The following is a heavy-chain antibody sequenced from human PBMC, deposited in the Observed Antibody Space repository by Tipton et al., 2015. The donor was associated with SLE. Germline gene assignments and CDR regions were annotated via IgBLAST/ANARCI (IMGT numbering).Heavy chain of an antibody. D-gene: IGHD2-2*01. V-gene: IGHV3-30*18. CDR3: AKRSSYHWFDP. CDR2: ISYDGSNK. CDR1: GFTFSSYA. J-gene: IGHJ5*02. Sequence: SLRLSCAASGFTFSSYALHWVRQAPGKGLEWVAVISYDGSNKYYADSVKGRFTISRDNSKNTLSLQMNSLRAEDTAVYYCAKRSSYHWFDPWGQGTLVTVTS.